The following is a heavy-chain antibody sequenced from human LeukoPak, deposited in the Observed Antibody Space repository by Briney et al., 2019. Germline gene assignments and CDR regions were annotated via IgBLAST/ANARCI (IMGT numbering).Heavy chain of an antibody. D-gene: IGHD3-22*01. J-gene: IGHJ4*02. CDR1: SGSISSGDYY. Sequence: PSQTLSLTCTVSSGSISSGDYYWSWIRQPPGKGLEWIGYIYYSGSTYYNPSLKSRATISVDTSKNQFSLKLSSVTAADTAVYYCARAVGYYYDSSGYLYWGLGTLVTVSS. CDR2: IYYSGST. V-gene: IGHV4-30-4*08. CDR3: ARAVGYYYDSSGYLY.